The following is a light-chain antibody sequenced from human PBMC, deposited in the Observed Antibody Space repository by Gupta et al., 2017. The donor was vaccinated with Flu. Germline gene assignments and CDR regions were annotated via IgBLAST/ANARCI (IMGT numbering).Light chain of an antibody. V-gene: IGKV3-20*01. CDR3: QQYGSAPNT. CDR2: GAS. J-gene: IGKJ2*01. Sequence: GTLSLSAGERVTLSCKASESVRDNLLAWYQQKPGRGPRLLIYGASTRATGIPDSFSGTGSGTDFTLTISALEPEDVAVYHCQQYGSAPNTFGQGTKVEI. CDR1: ESVRDNL.